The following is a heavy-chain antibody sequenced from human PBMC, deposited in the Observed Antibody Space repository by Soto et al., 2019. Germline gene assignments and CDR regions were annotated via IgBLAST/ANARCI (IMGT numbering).Heavy chain of an antibody. CDR1: GFTFSSYE. CDR2: ISSSGSTI. CDR3: ARDSGNDFWSGYYYNYYYGMDV. V-gene: IGHV3-48*03. D-gene: IGHD3-3*01. Sequence: LRLSCAASGFTFSSYEMNWVRQAPGKGLGWVSYISSSGSTIYYADSVKGRFTISRDNAKNSLYLQMNSLRAEDTAVYYCARDSGNDFWSGYYYNYYYGMDVWGQGTTVTVSS. J-gene: IGHJ6*02.